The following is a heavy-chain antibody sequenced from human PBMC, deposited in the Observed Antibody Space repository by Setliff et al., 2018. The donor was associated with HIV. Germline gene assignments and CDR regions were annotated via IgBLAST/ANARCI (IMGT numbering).Heavy chain of an antibody. CDR3: ASASGDYEPYQY. V-gene: IGHV1-69*13. Sequence: SVKVSCKASGGTFSSYAIRWVRQAPGQGPEWMGGIIPIFGSPQYAPQFRGRATITADESSRTAYMELTSLKSEDSAVYYCASASGDYEPYQYWGQGTLVTVS. D-gene: IGHD4-17*01. CDR2: IIPIFGSP. J-gene: IGHJ1*01. CDR1: GGTFSSYA.